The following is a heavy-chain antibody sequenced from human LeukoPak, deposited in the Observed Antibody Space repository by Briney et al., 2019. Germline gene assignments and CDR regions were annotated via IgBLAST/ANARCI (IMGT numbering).Heavy chain of an antibody. CDR3: ARSVHTVTTATDYFDY. CDR2: IYYSGST. J-gene: IGHJ4*02. Sequence: PSETLSLTCTVSGGSISSYYWSWIRQPPGKGLEWIGYIYYSGSTNYNPSLKSRVTISVDTSKNQFSLKLSSVTAADTAVYYCARSVHTVTTATDYFDYWGQGTLVTVSS. V-gene: IGHV4-59*08. D-gene: IGHD4-17*01. CDR1: GGSISSYY.